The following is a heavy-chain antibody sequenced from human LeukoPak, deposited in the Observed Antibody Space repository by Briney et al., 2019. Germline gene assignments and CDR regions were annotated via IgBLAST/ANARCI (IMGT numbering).Heavy chain of an antibody. CDR3: AKRGGSFIGYFDY. Sequence: GGSLRLSCAASGFTFDDYTMHWVRQAPGKGLEWVSLISWDGGSTYYADSVKGRFTISRDNSKNSLYLQMNSLRTEDTAVYYCAKRGGSFIGYFDYWGQGALVTVSS. CDR2: ISWDGGST. V-gene: IGHV3-43*01. J-gene: IGHJ4*02. D-gene: IGHD1-26*01. CDR1: GFTFDDYT.